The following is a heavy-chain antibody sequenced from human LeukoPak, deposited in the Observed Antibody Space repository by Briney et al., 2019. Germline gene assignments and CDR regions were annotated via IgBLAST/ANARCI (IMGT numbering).Heavy chain of an antibody. CDR2: ISAYNGNT. CDR1: GYTFTSYG. D-gene: IGHD6-13*01. Sequence: ASVKVSCKASGYTFTSYGISWVRQAPGQGLEWMGWISAYNGNTNYAQKLQGRVTMTTDTSTSTAYMELRSLRSDDTAVYYCARDVELAAAGSGFDYWGQGTLVTVSS. CDR3: ARDVELAAAGSGFDY. V-gene: IGHV1-18*01. J-gene: IGHJ4*02.